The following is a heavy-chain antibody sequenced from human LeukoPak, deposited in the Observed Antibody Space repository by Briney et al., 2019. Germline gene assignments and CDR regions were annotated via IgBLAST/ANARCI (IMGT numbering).Heavy chain of an antibody. CDR1: GGSISSYY. J-gene: IGHJ4*02. D-gene: IGHD3-22*01. V-gene: IGHV4-59*01. CDR2: IYYSGST. Sequence: KPSETLSLTCTVSGGSISSYYWSWIRQPPGKGLEWIGYIYYSGSTNYNPSLKSRVTISVDTSKNQFSLKLSSVTAADTAVYYCARLDSSGYYGSYWGQGTLVTVSS. CDR3: ARLDSSGYYGSY.